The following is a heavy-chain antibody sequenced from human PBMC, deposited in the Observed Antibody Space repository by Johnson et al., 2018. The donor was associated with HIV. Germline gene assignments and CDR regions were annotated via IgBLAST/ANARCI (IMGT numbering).Heavy chain of an antibody. V-gene: IGHV3-53*01. CDR3: ARDRILTGYDAFDI. CDR1: GFTVSSNY. J-gene: IGHJ3*02. CDR2: IYSGGSP. Sequence: VQLVESGGGLIQPGGSLRLSCAASGFTVSSNYMTWVRQAPGKGLEWVSVIYSGGSPYYADSVKGRFTISRDNSKNTLYLQMNSLRAEDTAIYYCARDRILTGYDAFDIWGQGTMVTVSS. D-gene: IGHD3-9*01.